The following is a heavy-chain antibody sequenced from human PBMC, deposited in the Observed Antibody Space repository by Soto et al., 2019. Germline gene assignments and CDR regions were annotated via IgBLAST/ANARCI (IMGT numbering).Heavy chain of an antibody. CDR1: GFTFSSYA. D-gene: IGHD6-13*01. CDR2: ISGSGGST. CDR3: AKPQEGGIYYYYYGMDV. V-gene: IGHV3-23*01. J-gene: IGHJ6*02. Sequence: GGSLRLSCAASGFTFSSYAMSWVRQAPGKGLEWVSAISGSGGSTYYADSVKGRFTISRDNSKNTLYLQMNSLRAEDTAVYYCAKPQEGGIYYYYYGMDVWGQGTTVTAP.